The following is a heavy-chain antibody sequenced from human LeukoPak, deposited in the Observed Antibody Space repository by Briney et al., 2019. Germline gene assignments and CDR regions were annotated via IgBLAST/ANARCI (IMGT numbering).Heavy chain of an antibody. CDR1: GFTFSDYY. D-gene: IGHD3-22*01. V-gene: IGHV3-11*04. CDR3: ARQMSYYDSSGYDY. J-gene: IGHJ4*02. Sequence: GGSLRLSCTASGFTFSDYYMSWIRQAPGKGLEWVSYISSSGSTIYYADSVKGRFTISRDNAKNSLYLQMNSLRAEDTAVYYCARQMSYYDSSGYDYWGQGTLVTVSS. CDR2: ISSSGSTI.